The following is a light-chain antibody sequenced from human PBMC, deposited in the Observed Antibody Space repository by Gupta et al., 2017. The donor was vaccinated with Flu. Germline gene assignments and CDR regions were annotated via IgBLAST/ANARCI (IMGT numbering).Light chain of an antibody. CDR2: DVT. V-gene: IGLV2-11*01. CDR1: SSDVGGYNY. CDR3: CSYAGSYTYV. J-gene: IGLJ1*01. Sequence: QSALTQPRSVSGSPGQSVTISCTGNSSDVGGYNYVSWYQQLPGKAPKLLIYDVTKRRSGVPDRFSGSKSGNTASLAISGLQAEDEADYYCCSYAGSYTYVFGTATKVTVL.